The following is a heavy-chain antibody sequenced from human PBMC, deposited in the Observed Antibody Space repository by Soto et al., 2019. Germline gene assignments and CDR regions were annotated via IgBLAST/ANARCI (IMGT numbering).Heavy chain of an antibody. CDR2: IYHLGST. J-gene: IGHJ4*02. D-gene: IGHD3-22*01. V-gene: IGHV4-4*02. CDR1: GGSISSTNW. CDR3: ARWAAYYYDSSGYYFDY. Sequence: PSETLSLTCAVSGGSISSTNWWSWVRQSPGKGLEWIGEIYHLGSTDYNPSLRGRVTISVDKSNNQFSLKMRYLTAADTAVYYCARWAAYYYDSSGYYFDYWGQGTLVNVSS.